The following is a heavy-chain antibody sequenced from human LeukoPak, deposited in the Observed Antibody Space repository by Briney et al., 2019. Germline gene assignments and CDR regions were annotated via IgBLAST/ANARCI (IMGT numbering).Heavy chain of an antibody. CDR3: ARGVSYNSLDY. CDR1: GFTFSRHG. CDR2: IRYDGSKK. V-gene: IGHV3-33*07. J-gene: IGHJ4*02. Sequence: GGSQRLSCATSGFTFSRHGLYWVRQAPGKGLEGVEIIRYDGSKKYYADSVKGRSTISRDNSKNTLYLEMNSLRAEDTAVYYCARGVSYNSLDYWGQGTLVTVSS. D-gene: IGHD6-13*01.